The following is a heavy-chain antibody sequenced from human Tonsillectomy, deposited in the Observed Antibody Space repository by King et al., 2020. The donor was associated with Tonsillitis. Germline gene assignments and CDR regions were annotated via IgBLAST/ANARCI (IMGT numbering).Heavy chain of an antibody. V-gene: IGHV3-30-3*01. CDR1: GFTFSSYA. Sequence: VQLVESGGGVVQPGRSLRLSCAASGFTFSSYAMHWVRQAPGKGLEWVAVISYDGSNKYYADSVKGRFTISRDNSKNTLYLQMDSLRAEDTAVYYCAREDYYDSSGYCDYWGQGTLVTVSS. J-gene: IGHJ4*02. D-gene: IGHD3-22*01. CDR2: ISYDGSNK. CDR3: AREDYYDSSGYCDY.